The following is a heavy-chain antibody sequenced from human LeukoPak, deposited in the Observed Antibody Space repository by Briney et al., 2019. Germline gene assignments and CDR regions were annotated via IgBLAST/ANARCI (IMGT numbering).Heavy chain of an antibody. Sequence: SETLSLTCTVSGGSISSYYWSWIRQPLGKGLEWIGYMYYSGSTNYNASLKSRVTISVDTSKNQFSLKLSSVTAADTAVYYCAGRSGYYPYYFDYWGQGTLVTVSP. D-gene: IGHD3-22*01. V-gene: IGHV4-59*01. CDR1: GGSISSYY. CDR3: AGRSGYYPYYFDY. J-gene: IGHJ4*02. CDR2: MYYSGST.